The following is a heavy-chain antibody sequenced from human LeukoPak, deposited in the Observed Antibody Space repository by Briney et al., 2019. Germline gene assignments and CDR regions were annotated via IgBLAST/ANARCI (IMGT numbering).Heavy chain of an antibody. Sequence: PGGSLRLSCAASGFTFSSYAMHWVRQAPGKGLEWVAVISYDGSNKYYADSVKGRFTISRDNSKNTLYLQMNSLGAEDTAVYYCARDIWSYYYDSSGYYAYWGQGTLVTVSS. J-gene: IGHJ4*02. V-gene: IGHV3-30-3*01. CDR2: ISYDGSNK. CDR1: GFTFSSYA. CDR3: ARDIWSYYYDSSGYYAY. D-gene: IGHD3-22*01.